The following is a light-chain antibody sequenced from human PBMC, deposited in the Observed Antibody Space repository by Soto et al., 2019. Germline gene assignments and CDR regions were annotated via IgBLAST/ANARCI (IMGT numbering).Light chain of an antibody. Sequence: QSVLTQPASVSGSPGQSITISCTGTSSDVGKYNLVSWYQQHPGKAPKVMILQGSKWPSGVSNRFSGSKFGNTASLTISGLQAEDEADYYCCAYATSYTYVFGTGTKVTVL. CDR3: CAYATSYTYV. V-gene: IGLV2-23*01. J-gene: IGLJ1*01. CDR1: SSDVGKYNL. CDR2: QGS.